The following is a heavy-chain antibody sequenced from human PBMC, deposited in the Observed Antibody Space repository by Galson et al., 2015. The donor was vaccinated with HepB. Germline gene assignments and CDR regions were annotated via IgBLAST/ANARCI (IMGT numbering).Heavy chain of an antibody. J-gene: IGHJ5*02. D-gene: IGHD1-7*01. CDR3: AKDVKWKYVGGPNWFYP. CDR2: ISYDGSNK. Sequence: SLRLSCAASGFTFSSYGMHWVRQAPGKGLEWVAVISYDGSNKYYADSVKGRFTISRDNSKNTLYLQMNSLRAEDTAVYYCAKDVKWKYVGGPNWFYPWGQGTLVTVSS. V-gene: IGHV3-30*18. CDR1: GFTFSSYG.